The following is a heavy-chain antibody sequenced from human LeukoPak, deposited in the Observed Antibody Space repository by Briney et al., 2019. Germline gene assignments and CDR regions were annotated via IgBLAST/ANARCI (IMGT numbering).Heavy chain of an antibody. CDR2: INHSGST. V-gene: IGHV4-34*01. J-gene: IGHJ5*02. Sequence: KPSETLSLTCAVYGGSFSGYYWSWIRQPPGKGLEWIGEINHSGSTNYNPSLKSRVTISVDTSKNQFSLKLSSVTAADTAVYYCARGPIGIVVVPAARAFPPFDPWGQGTLVTVSS. CDR3: ARGPIGIVVVPAARAFPPFDP. D-gene: IGHD2-2*01. CDR1: GGSFSGYY.